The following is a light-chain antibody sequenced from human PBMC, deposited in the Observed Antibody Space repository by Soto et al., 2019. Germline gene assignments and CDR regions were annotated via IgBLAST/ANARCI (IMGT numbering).Light chain of an antibody. CDR2: GAS. Sequence: EILLTQSPATLSLSPGERATLSCRASQSVSNNYLAWYQQKPGQAPRLLIYGASSRATGIPDRFSGSGSGTDFTLTISRLEPEDFAVYYCQQYGSSSTFGQGTKVDIK. CDR1: QSVSNNY. CDR3: QQYGSSST. V-gene: IGKV3-20*01. J-gene: IGKJ1*01.